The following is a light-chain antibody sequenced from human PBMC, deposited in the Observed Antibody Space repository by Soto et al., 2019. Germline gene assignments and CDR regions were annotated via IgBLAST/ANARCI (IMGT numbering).Light chain of an antibody. J-gene: IGLJ1*01. V-gene: IGLV2-14*01. CDR3: SSFTATSTYV. Sequence: ALTQPASVSGSPGQSITISCTGTTSDVGYYNYVSWFQQHPGKAPKLMIYGVTYRPSGVSNRFSGSKSGNAASLTISGLRAEDEADYYCSSFTATSTYVFGTGTKVTVL. CDR1: TSDVGYYNY. CDR2: GVT.